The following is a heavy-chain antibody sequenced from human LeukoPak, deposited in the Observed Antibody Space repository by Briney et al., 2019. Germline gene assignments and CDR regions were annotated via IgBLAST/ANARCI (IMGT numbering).Heavy chain of an antibody. D-gene: IGHD3-9*01. CDR3: AKGGDILTGYYLYWYFDL. J-gene: IGHJ2*01. CDR1: GFTFSAYA. Sequence: PGGSLRLSCAASGFTFSAYAMSWVRQAPGKGLESVSAISRSGSSTDYADSVKGRFTISRDNSKNTLYLQMNSLRPEDTAVYYCAKGGDILTGYYLYWYFDLWGRGTLVTVSS. CDR2: ISRSGSST. V-gene: IGHV3-23*01.